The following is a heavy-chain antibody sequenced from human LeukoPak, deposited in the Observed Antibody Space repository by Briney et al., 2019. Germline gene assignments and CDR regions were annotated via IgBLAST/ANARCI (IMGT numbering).Heavy chain of an antibody. V-gene: IGHV3-9*01. CDR1: GFTFDDYA. D-gene: IGHD2-2*01. Sequence: GRSLRLSCAASGFTFDDYAMQWVRQAPGKGLGWVSGISWNSGSIGYADSVKGRFTISRDNAKNSLYLQMNSLRAEDTALYYCAKDRGVVVPAALGDWGQGTLVTVSS. CDR2: ISWNSGSI. CDR3: AKDRGVVVPAALGD. J-gene: IGHJ4*02.